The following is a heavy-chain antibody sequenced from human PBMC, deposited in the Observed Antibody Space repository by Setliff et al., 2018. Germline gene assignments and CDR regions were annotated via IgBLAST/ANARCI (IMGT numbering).Heavy chain of an antibody. J-gene: IGHJ6*04. V-gene: IGHV4-61*09. CDR3: ARMSGFLYIDV. Sequence: SETLSLTCTVSGGSISNTYYYWSWIRQPAGQGLEWIGQIYTSWSTNYNPSLKSRVTISVDTSKNQFSLQLSSVTAADTAVYYCARMSGFLYIDVWGKGTTVTVSS. D-gene: IGHD3-3*01. CDR2: IYTSWST. CDR1: GGSISNTYYY.